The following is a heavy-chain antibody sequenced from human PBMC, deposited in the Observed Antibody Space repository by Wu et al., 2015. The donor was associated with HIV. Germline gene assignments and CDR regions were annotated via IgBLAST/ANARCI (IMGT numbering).Heavy chain of an antibody. CDR2: INPNSGGT. J-gene: IGHJ5*02. Sequence: QVQLVQSGAEVKKPGASVKVSCKASGYTFTGYYMHWVRQAPGQGLEWMGWINPNSGGTNYAQKFQGRVTMTRDTSISTAYMELSRLRSDDTAVYYCARILHYYGSAWNWFDPWGQGTLVTVSS. CDR3: ARILHYYGSAWNWFDP. D-gene: IGHD3-10*01. V-gene: IGHV1-2*02. CDR1: GYTFTGYY.